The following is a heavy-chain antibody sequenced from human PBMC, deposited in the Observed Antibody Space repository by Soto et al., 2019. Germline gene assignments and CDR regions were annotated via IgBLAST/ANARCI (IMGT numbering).Heavy chain of an antibody. CDR1: GFSFSNYW. CDR2: ISGDGSHT. V-gene: IGHV3-74*01. D-gene: IGHD4-17*01. J-gene: IGHJ4*02. CDR3: ARDHYGGHTDY. Sequence: EVQLVESGGDLVQPGGSLRLSCVASGFSFSNYWMHWVRQAPGKGLVWVSRISGDGSHTNYADSVSGRFTISRDNTKNTLYLQMNSLRADDTAVYYCARDHYGGHTDYWGQGTLVTVSS.